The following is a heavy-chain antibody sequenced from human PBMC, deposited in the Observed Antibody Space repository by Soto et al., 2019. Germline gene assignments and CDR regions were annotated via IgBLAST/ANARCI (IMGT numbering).Heavy chain of an antibody. CDR2: IYYSGST. J-gene: IGHJ6*02. D-gene: IGHD3-9*01. Sequence: SETLSLTCTVSGGSISSGGYYWSWIRQHPGKGLEWIGYIYYSGSTNYNPSLKSRVTISVDTSKNQFSLKLSSVTAADTAVYYCARAPYYDILTGRVRYYYYGMDVWGQGTTVTVSS. CDR3: ARAPYYDILTGRVRYYYYGMDV. V-gene: IGHV4-61*08. CDR1: GGSISSGGYY.